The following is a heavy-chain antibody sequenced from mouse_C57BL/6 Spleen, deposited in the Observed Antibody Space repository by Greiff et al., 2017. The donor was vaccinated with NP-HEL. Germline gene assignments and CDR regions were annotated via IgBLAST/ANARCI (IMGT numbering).Heavy chain of an antibody. Sequence: QVQLQQSGAELVKPGASVKLSCKASGYTFTSYWMHWVKQRPGQGLEWIGMIHPNSGSTNYNEKFKSKATLTVDKSSSTAYMQLSSLTSEDSAVYYCARGSCYDYAMDYWGQGTSVTVSS. CDR1: GYTFTSYW. D-gene: IGHD1-1*01. CDR2: IHPNSGST. V-gene: IGHV1-64*01. CDR3: ARGSCYDYAMDY. J-gene: IGHJ4*01.